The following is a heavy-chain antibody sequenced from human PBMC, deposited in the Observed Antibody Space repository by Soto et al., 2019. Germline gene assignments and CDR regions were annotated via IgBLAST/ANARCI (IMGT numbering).Heavy chain of an antibody. J-gene: IGHJ4*02. D-gene: IGHD5-18*01. CDR3: ARGANGYYYFDY. CDR1: GFSLSDYW. V-gene: IGHV3-74*01. Sequence: EVQLVESGGGLVQPGGSLRLSCAASGFSLSDYWMHWVRQAPGEGLVWLSRITRDGSSTNYADSVKGRFTISRDNAKNTFYLQVNSRRGEYTAVYYCARGANGYYYFDYWGQGTLVTVSS. CDR2: ITRDGSST.